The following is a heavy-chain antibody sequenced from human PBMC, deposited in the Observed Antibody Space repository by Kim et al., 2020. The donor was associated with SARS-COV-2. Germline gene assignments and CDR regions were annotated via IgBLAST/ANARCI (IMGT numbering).Heavy chain of an antibody. CDR1: GGSISSGDLY. V-gene: IGHV4-31*03. CDR2: IHYSGRT. Sequence: SETLSLTCTVSGGSISSGDLYWSWIRQHPGKGLEWIGYIHYSGRTYYNPSLKSRVTISVDTSKNQFSLKLSSVTAADTAVYYCASYSGSWRWFDPWGQGTLVTVSS. J-gene: IGHJ5*02. CDR3: ASYSGSWRWFDP. D-gene: IGHD6-13*01.